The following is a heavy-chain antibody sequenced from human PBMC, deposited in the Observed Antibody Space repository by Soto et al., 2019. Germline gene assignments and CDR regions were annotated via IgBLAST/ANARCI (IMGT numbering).Heavy chain of an antibody. J-gene: IGHJ4*02. CDR2: ISYDGSNK. D-gene: IGHD5-12*01. Sequence: QVQLVESGGGVVQPGRSLRLSCAASGFTFSSYAMHWVRQAPGKGLEWVAVISYDGSNKYYADSVKGRFTISRDNSKNTLYLQMNSLRAEDTAVYYCARAITAGGYWGQGTLFTVSS. V-gene: IGHV3-30-3*01. CDR3: ARAITAGGY. CDR1: GFTFSSYA.